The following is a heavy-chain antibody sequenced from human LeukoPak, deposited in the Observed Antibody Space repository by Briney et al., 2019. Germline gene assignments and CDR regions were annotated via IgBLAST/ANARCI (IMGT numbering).Heavy chain of an antibody. V-gene: IGHV3-23*01. CDR3: AKKRDSHETLYFFDS. CDR2: ISGSSSDT. J-gene: IGHJ4*02. D-gene: IGHD2-15*01. Sequence: GSLRLSCAASGFSFNTYGMTWVRQAPGKGLEWVSAISGSSSDTYYADSVQGRFTIPRDNSKNTLSLQMDSLRAEDTAVYYCAKKRDSHETLYFFDSWGQGILVTVSS. CDR1: GFSFNTYG.